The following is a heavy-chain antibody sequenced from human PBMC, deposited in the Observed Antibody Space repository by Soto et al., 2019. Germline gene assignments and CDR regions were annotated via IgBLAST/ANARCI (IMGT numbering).Heavy chain of an antibody. CDR3: ALPREGGVIAPFDY. CDR2: ISGSGGST. J-gene: IGHJ4*02. Sequence: GGSLRLSCAASGFTFSSYAMSWVRQAPGKGLEWVSAISGSGGSTYYADSVKGRFTISRDNSKNTLYLQMNSLRAEDTAVYYCALPREGGVIAPFDYWGQGTLVTVSS. CDR1: GFTFSSYA. V-gene: IGHV3-23*01. D-gene: IGHD3-16*02.